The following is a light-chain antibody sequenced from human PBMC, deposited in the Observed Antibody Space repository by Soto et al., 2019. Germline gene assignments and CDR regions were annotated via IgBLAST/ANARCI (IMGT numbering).Light chain of an antibody. J-gene: IGLJ1*01. CDR2: QDS. CDR1: KLGDKY. Sequence: SYELTQPPSVSVSPGQTASITCSGDKLGDKYACWYQQKPGQSPVLVIYQDSKRPSGIPERFSGSNSGNTATLTISGTQAMDEADYYCQAWDSSTSQVVFGTGTKLTVL. V-gene: IGLV3-1*01. CDR3: QAWDSSTSQVV.